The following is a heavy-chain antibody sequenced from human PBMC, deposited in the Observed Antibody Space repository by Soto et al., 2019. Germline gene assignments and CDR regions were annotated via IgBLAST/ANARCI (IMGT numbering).Heavy chain of an antibody. CDR1: GGTFSSYA. V-gene: IGHV1-69*12. D-gene: IGHD6-19*01. CDR3: ARDGPVAGTWFDP. J-gene: IGHJ5*02. Sequence: QVQLVQSGAEVKKPGSSVKVSCKASGGTFSSYAISWVRQAPGQELEWMGGSIPIFGTSHYAQKFQGIVTITADESTRVAYMGLISLRSEDTAVYYCARDGPVAGTWFDPWGKGTLVTVSS. CDR2: SIPIFGTS.